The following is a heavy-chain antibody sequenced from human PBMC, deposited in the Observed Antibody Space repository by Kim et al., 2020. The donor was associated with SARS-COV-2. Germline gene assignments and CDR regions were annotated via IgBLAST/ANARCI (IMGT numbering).Heavy chain of an antibody. V-gene: IGHV1-46*01. CDR3: ARIGALAARPWRAFDY. CDR2: INPSGGST. J-gene: IGHJ4*02. CDR1: GYTFTSYY. Sequence: ASVKVSCKASGYTFTSYYMHWVRQAPGQGLEWMGIINPSGGSTSYAQKFQGRVTMTRDTSTSTVYMELSSLRSEDTAVYYCARIGALAARPWRAFDYWGQGTLVTVSS. D-gene: IGHD6-6*01.